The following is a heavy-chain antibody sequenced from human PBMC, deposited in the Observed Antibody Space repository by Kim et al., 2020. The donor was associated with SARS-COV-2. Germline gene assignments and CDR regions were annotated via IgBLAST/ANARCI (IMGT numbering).Heavy chain of an antibody. Sequence: SETLSLTCTVSGGSLSSIDYYWSWIRQSPGKGLEWIGYIYDGGSTVSNPSLKSWLTMSIDTSEPQFSLILTSVTAADTAMYYGETLDRFGDSFDHWGQGT. CDR1: GGSLSSIDYY. J-gene: IGHJ4*02. D-gene: IGHD3-10*01. CDR2: IYDGGST. CDR3: ETLDRFGDSFDH. V-gene: IGHV4-61*08.